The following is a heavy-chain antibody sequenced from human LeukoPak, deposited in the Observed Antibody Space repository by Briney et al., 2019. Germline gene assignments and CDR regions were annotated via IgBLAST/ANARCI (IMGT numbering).Heavy chain of an antibody. D-gene: IGHD5-24*01. Sequence: GGSLRLSCAAYGFTFSNYAMSWVRQAPGKGLESVSVISGTGAYTYYADSVKGRVTISRDNAKNTLYLQMNSLRAEDAAVYYCARAVEMATTYYFDYWGQGTLVTVSS. V-gene: IGHV3-23*01. CDR1: GFTFSNYA. CDR3: ARAVEMATTYYFDY. CDR2: ISGTGAYT. J-gene: IGHJ4*02.